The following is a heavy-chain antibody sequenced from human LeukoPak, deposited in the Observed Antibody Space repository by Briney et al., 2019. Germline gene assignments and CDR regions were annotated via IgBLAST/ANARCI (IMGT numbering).Heavy chain of an antibody. Sequence: GGSRRLSCAAPGFTFSNYWMSWGPEAPGKGLEWVGNINQYGNVKYSVDSVKGGFTISRDNATNTLYLQMKSVRAENTPIYNCLREESIVVIREPPPRGKGTLVTVSS. V-gene: IGHV3-7*01. CDR1: GFTFSNYW. J-gene: IGHJ4*02. CDR2: INQYGNVK. CDR3: LREESIVVIREPPP. D-gene: IGHD3-22*01.